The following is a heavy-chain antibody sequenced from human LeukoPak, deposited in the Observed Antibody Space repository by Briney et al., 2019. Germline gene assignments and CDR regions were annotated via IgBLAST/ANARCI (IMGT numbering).Heavy chain of an antibody. CDR3: GLLENDYSPLEGFDY. J-gene: IGHJ4*02. CDR2: IIPIFGTA. D-gene: IGHD2-15*01. V-gene: IGHV1-69*13. CDR1: GGTFSSYA. Sequence: GASVKVSCKASGGTFSSYAISWVRQAPGQGLEWMGGIIPIFGTANYAQKFQGRVTITADESTSTAYMELSSLRSEDTAVYYCGLLENDYSPLEGFDYWGQGTLVTVSS.